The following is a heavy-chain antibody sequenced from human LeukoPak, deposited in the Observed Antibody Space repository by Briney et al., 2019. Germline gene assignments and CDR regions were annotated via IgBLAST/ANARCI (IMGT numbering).Heavy chain of an antibody. V-gene: IGHV1-69*06. CDR1: GGTFSSYA. CDR3: ARVIAAAGGGDYSDY. Sequence: EASVKVSCKASGGTFSSYAISWVRQAPGQGLEWMGGIIPIFGTANYAQKFQGRVTITADKSTSTAYMELSSLRSEDTAVYYCARVIAAAGGGDYSDYWGQGTLVTVSS. J-gene: IGHJ4*02. D-gene: IGHD6-13*01. CDR2: IIPIFGTA.